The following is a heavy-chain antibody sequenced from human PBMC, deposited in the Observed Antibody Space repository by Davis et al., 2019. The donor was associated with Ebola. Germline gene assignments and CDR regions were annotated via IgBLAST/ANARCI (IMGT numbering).Heavy chain of an antibody. CDR2: SRNKANSYTT. D-gene: IGHD6-19*01. J-gene: IGHJ4*02. Sequence: PWGSLRLSCAASGFTFSDHYMDWVRQAPGKGLEWLGRSRNKANSYTTEFAASVKGRFSISRDDLKNTLYLQMNSLKTEDTAVYYCTRGRGAVGGDYWGQGTLVTVSS. CDR3: TRGRGAVGGDY. V-gene: IGHV3-72*01. CDR1: GFTFSDHY.